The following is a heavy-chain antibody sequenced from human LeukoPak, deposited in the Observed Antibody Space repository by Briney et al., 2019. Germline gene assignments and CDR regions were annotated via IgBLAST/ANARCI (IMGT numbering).Heavy chain of an antibody. CDR1: GYTFTSYG. Sequence: ASVKVSCKASGYTFTSYGISWVRQAPGQGLEWTGSISAYNGNTNYAQKLQGRVTMTTDTSTSTAYMELRSLRSDDTAVYYCARGEQLVGGGYFDYWGQGTLVTVSS. V-gene: IGHV1-18*01. CDR2: ISAYNGNT. D-gene: IGHD6-6*01. CDR3: ARGEQLVGGGYFDY. J-gene: IGHJ4*02.